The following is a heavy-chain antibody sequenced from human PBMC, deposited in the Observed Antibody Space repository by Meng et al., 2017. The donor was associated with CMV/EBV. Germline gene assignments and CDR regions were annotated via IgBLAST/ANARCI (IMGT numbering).Heavy chain of an antibody. J-gene: IGHJ5*02. CDR3: AREGGDCTNGVCYVWFDP. Sequence: SETLSLTCTVSGGSISSSSYYWGWIRQPPGKGLEWIGYIYYSGSTNYNPSLKSRVTISVDTSKNQFSLKLSSVTAADTAVYYCAREGGDCTNGVCYVWFDPWGQGTLVTVSS. CDR2: IYYSGST. D-gene: IGHD2-8*01. V-gene: IGHV4-61*01. CDR1: GGSISSSSYY.